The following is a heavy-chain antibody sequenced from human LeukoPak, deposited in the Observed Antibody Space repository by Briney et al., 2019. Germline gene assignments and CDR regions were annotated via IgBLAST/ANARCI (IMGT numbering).Heavy chain of an antibody. J-gene: IGHJ4*02. V-gene: IGHV3-23*01. CDR3: TKITTGTVNY. Sequence: QPGGSLRLSCAASGFTFRNYAMTWVRQAPGKGLEWVSDISGSADSTNYADSVKGRFTISRDNSKNTLYLQMNSLRAEDTAIYYCTKITTGTVNYWGQGTLVTVSS. CDR1: GFTFRNYA. D-gene: IGHD1-1*01. CDR2: ISGSADST.